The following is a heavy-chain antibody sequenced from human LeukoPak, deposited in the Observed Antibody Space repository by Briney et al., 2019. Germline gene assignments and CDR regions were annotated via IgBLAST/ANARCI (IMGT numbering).Heavy chain of an antibody. CDR3: AKGIYSSGWSYFDY. CDR1: GFTFSNSA. V-gene: IGHV3-23*01. CDR2: LSGRGITT. D-gene: IGHD6-19*01. J-gene: IGHJ4*01. Sequence: GGSLRLSCAASGFTFSNSAMSWVRQAPGKGLEWVSTLSGRGITTYYADSVKGRFTISRDNSKNTLYLQVNSLRAEDTAVYYCAKGIYSSGWSYFDYWGHGTLVTVSS.